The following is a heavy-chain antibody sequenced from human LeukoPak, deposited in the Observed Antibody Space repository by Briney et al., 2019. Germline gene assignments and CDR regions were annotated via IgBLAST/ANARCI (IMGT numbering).Heavy chain of an antibody. D-gene: IGHD3-10*01. CDR1: GFTFTTHW. CDR2: IKQDGTER. J-gene: IGHJ4*02. CDR3: AKVAKYYYGSETYYFFEH. V-gene: IGHV3-7*01. Sequence: PGESLRLSCAASGFTFTTHWMSWVRQAPGKGLEWVANIKQDGTERYYVDSVKGRFTISRDNAKNSLYLQMNSLRVEDTAVYYCAKVAKYYYGSETYYFFEHWGQGTPVTASS.